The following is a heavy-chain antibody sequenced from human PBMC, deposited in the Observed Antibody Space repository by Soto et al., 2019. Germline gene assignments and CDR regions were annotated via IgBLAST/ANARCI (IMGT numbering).Heavy chain of an antibody. V-gene: IGHV4-59*01. CDR1: GGSISSYY. Sequence: SKTLSLTCTVAGGSISSYYWSWIRQPPGKGLEWIGYIYYSGSTNYNPSLKIRVTISVDTSKNQFSLKLSSVTAADTAVYYCARAVTDYYYYGVDVWGQGTTVTASS. J-gene: IGHJ6*02. CDR3: ARAVTDYYYYGVDV. CDR2: IYYSGST.